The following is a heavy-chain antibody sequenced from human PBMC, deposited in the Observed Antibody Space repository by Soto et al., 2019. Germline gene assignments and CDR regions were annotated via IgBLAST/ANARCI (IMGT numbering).Heavy chain of an antibody. CDR2: MNPNSGNT. CDR1: GYTFTSYD. J-gene: IGHJ5*02. CDR3: ARGSQYYDSWSGSPETNWFDP. D-gene: IGHD3-3*01. Sequence: ASVKVSCKASGYTFTSYDINWVRQATGQGLEWMGWMNPNSGNTGYAQKFQGRVTMTRNTSISTAYMELRRLSSEDTAVYYCARGSQYYDSWSGSPETNWFDPWGQGTLVTVSS. V-gene: IGHV1-8*01.